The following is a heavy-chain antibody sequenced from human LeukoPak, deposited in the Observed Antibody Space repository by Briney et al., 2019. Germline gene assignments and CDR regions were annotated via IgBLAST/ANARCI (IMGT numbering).Heavy chain of an antibody. D-gene: IGHD3-9*01. CDR2: ISGSGGSTI. CDR3: ARVPVLTGYIYYYYYYMDV. J-gene: IGHJ6*03. V-gene: IGHV3-48*03. CDR1: GFTFSSYG. Sequence: PGGSLRLSCAASGFTFSSYGMTWVRQAPGKGLEWVSGISGSGGSTIYYADSVKGRFTISRDNAKNSLYLQMNSLRAEDTAVYYCARVPVLTGYIYYYYYYMDVWGKGTTVTVSS.